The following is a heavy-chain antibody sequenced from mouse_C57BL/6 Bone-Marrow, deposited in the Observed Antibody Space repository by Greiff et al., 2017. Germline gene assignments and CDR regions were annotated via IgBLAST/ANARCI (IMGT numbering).Heavy chain of an antibody. D-gene: IGHD2-4*01. Sequence: VQLQQSGAELARPGASVKLSCKASGYTFTSYGISWVKQRTGQGLEWIGEIYPRSGNTYYNEKFKGKATLTADKSSSTAYMELRSLTSEDSAVYFCAREGLRRSYYAMDYWGQGTSVTVSS. J-gene: IGHJ4*01. V-gene: IGHV1-81*01. CDR3: AREGLRRSYYAMDY. CDR1: GYTFTSYG. CDR2: IYPRSGNT.